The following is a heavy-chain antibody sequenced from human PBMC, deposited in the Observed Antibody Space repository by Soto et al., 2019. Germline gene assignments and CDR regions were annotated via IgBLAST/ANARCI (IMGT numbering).Heavy chain of an antibody. J-gene: IGHJ1*01. CDR2: IYTSGST. CDR1: GGSISSYY. D-gene: IGHD3-22*01. CDR3: ARERGSSGYHSFQH. V-gene: IGHV4-4*07. Sequence: QVQLQESGPGLVKPSETLSLACTVSGGSISSYYWSWIRQPAGKGLEWIGRIYTSGSTNYNPSLKSRVTMSVDTSKNQFSLKLSSVTAADTAVYYCARERGSSGYHSFQHWGQGTLVTVSS.